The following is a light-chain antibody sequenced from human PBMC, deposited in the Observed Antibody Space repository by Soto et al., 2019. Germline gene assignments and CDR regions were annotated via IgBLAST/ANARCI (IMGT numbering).Light chain of an antibody. CDR3: SSFTSRHTHV. V-gene: IGLV2-14*01. CDR1: SSDVGAYNY. J-gene: IGLJ1*01. CDR2: DVR. Sequence: QSALAQPASVSGSPGQSITISCTGTSSDVGAYNYVSWYQQNPGKAPKLLIYDVRYRPSGVSNRFSCSKSGNTAYLIISGLQAEDEADYYCSSFTSRHTHVFGSGTKVTVL.